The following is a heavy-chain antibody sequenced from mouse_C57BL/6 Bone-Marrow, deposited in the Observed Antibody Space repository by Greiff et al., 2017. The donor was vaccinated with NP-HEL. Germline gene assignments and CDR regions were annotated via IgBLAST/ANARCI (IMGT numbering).Heavy chain of an antibody. V-gene: IGHV5-6*01. CDR1: GFTFSSYG. CDR2: ISSGGSYT. CDR3: ARQYYYGRFAY. D-gene: IGHD1-1*01. Sequence: EVQRVESGGDLVKPGGSLKLSCAASGFTFSSYGMSWVRQTPDKRLEWVATISSGGSYTYYPDSVKGRFTISRDNAKNTLYLQMSSLKSEDTAMYYCARQYYYGRFAYWGQGTLVTVSA. J-gene: IGHJ3*01.